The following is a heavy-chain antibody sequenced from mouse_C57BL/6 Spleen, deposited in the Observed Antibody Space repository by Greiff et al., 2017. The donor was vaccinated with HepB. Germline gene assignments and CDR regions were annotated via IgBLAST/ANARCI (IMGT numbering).Heavy chain of an antibody. CDR3: ARAKFITTVVATTPFDY. CDR1: GYTFTSYW. J-gene: IGHJ2*01. D-gene: IGHD1-1*01. V-gene: IGHV1-64*01. CDR2: IHPNSGST. Sequence: QVQLQQPGAELVKPGASVQLSCKASGYTFTSYWMHWVKQRPGQGLEWIGMIHPNSGSTNYNEKFKSKATLTVDKSSSTAYMQLSSLTSEDSAVYYCARAKFITTVVATTPFDYWGQGTTLTVSS.